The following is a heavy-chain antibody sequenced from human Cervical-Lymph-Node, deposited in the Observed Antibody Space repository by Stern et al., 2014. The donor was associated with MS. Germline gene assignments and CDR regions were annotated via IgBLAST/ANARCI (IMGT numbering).Heavy chain of an antibody. CDR1: GYTFTNYG. Sequence: QVPLVESGAEVKKPGPSVKVSCKASGYTFTNYGISWVRQPPGQGPEWMGLISGYNADTNYVEKFQGRVPMTTDTSTSTAYMELRSLRSDDTAVYYWARDPHIAVAGTGGGFDPWGQGTLVTVSS. CDR3: ARDPHIAVAGTGGGFDP. D-gene: IGHD6-19*01. J-gene: IGHJ5*02. CDR2: ISGYNADT. V-gene: IGHV1-18*01.